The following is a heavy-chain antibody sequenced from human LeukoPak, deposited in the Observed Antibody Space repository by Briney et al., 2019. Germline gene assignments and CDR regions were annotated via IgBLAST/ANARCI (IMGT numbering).Heavy chain of an antibody. CDR3: ARESVRRISMRAKGYFDY. V-gene: IGHV3-7*01. CDR1: GFVYTAFW. CDR2: IKQDGSEK. D-gene: IGHD3-22*01. Sequence: GGSLRLSCTASGFVYTAFWMSWVRQVPGKGLEWVANIKQDGSEKYYVDSVSGRITISRDNTKNTLFLQMDNLRADDTAVYYCARESVRRISMRAKGYFDYWGRGTRVTVSS. J-gene: IGHJ4*02.